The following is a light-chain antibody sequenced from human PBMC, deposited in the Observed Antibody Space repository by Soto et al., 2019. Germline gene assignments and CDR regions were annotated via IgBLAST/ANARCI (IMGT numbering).Light chain of an antibody. V-gene: IGKV3-15*01. J-gene: IGKJ2*01. CDR2: GAS. CDR1: QSINSE. CDR3: QQGHNWALT. Sequence: EIVMTQSPATLSLSPGERAALSCRASQSINSELAWYQQKPGQPPRLLIYGASTRATGVPARFTGSESGSEVTLTISGLQSEDFAVYYGQQGHNWALTFGQGTRLEI.